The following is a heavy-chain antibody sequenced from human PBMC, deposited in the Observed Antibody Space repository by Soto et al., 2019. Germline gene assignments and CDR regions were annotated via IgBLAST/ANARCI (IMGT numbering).Heavy chain of an antibody. V-gene: IGHV3-30-3*01. Sequence: GGSLRLSCAASGFTFSSYAMHWVRQAPGKGLEWVAVISYDGSNKYYADSVKGRFTISRDNSKNTLYLQMNSLRAEDTAVYYCAKDLLRGRRMDVWGQGTTVTVSS. J-gene: IGHJ6*02. CDR1: GFTFSSYA. D-gene: IGHD3-22*01. CDR2: ISYDGSNK. CDR3: AKDLLRGRRMDV.